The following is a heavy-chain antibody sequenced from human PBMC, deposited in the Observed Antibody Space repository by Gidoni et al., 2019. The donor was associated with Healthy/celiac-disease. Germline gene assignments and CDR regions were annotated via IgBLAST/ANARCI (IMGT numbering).Heavy chain of an antibody. CDR2: ISYDGINK. J-gene: IGHJ6*02. Sequence: QVQLVESGGGVVQPGRSLRLSCAASGFTFRRYSRHWVRQAPGKGLEWGEVISYDGINKYYADSVKGRFTISRDNSKNTLYLQMNSLRAEDTAVYYCARAGYSSGWYRDDYGMDVWGQGTTVTVSS. D-gene: IGHD6-19*01. CDR3: ARAGYSSGWYRDDYGMDV. V-gene: IGHV3-30-3*01. CDR1: GFTFRRYS.